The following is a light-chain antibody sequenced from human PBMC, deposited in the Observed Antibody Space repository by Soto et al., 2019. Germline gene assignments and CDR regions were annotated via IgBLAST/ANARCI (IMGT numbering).Light chain of an antibody. CDR3: QQYDNWPPRWT. CDR2: GAS. J-gene: IGKJ2*01. V-gene: IGKV3-15*01. CDR1: QSVGTN. Sequence: EIVMTQSPATLSVSPGERVTLSCRASQSVGTNLALYQQKPGQAPRLLILGASTRASGIPAKFSGSGSGTEFTLSIGSLQSEDFAIYYCQQYDNWPPRWTFGQGTKVDIK.